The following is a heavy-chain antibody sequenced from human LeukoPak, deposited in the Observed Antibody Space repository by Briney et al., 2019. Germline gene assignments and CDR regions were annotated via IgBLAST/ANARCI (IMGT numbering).Heavy chain of an antibody. CDR3: ARDPSYYYGSGSYYDP. CDR2: ISAYNGNT. V-gene: IGHV1-18*04. D-gene: IGHD3-10*01. CDR1: GYTFTSYG. J-gene: IGHJ5*02. Sequence: ASVKVSCKASGYTFTSYGISWVRQAPGQGLEWMGWISAYNGNTNYAQKLQGRVTMTTDTSTSTAYMELRSLRSEDTAVYYCARDPSYYYGSGSYYDPWGQGTLVTVSS.